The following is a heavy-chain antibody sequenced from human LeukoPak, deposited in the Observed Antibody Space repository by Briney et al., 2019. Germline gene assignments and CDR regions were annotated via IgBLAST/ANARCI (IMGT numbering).Heavy chain of an antibody. J-gene: IGHJ4*02. CDR3: ASEVGAGHDY. Sequence: SETLSLTCAVYGGSFSGYYWSWIRQPPGKGLEWIGEINHSGSTNYNPSLKSRVTISVDTSKNQFSLKLSSVTAADTAVYYCASEVGAGHDYWGQGTLVTVSS. CDR1: GGSFSGYY. D-gene: IGHD6-19*01. V-gene: IGHV4-34*01. CDR2: INHSGST.